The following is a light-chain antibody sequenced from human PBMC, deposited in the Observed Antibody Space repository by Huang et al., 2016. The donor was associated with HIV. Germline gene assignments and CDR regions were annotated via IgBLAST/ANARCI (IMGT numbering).Light chain of an antibody. CDR2: CAS. J-gene: IGKJ2*01. V-gene: IGKV4-1*01. CDR3: QQYYTSPPAYT. CDR1: QSVLYSSNNKNY. Sequence: DIVMTQSPDSLAVSLGERATINCKSSQSVLYSSNNKNYLAWYQQKPGHPPKLVIYCASNRESGVPDRCSGSGSGTDFTLTIDSLQAEDVALYYCQQYYTSPPAYTFGQGTRLEIK.